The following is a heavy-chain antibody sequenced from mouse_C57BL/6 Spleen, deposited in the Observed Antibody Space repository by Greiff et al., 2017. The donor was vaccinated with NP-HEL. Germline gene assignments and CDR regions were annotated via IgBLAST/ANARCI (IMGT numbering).Heavy chain of an antibody. CDR2: IHPNSGST. CDR1: GYTFTSYW. D-gene: IGHD1-1*01. J-gene: IGHJ2*01. V-gene: IGHV1-64*01. Sequence: QVQLQQPGAELVKPGASVKLSCKASGYTFTSYWMHWVKQRPGQGLEWIGLIHPNSGSTNYNEKFKSKATLTVDKSSSTAYMQLSGLTSEDSAVYYCARSAYYGSSYVGDWGQGTTLTVSS. CDR3: ARSAYYGSSYVGD.